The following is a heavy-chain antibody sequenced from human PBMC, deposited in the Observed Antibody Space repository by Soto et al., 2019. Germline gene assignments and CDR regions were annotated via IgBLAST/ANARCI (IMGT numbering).Heavy chain of an antibody. CDR1: SGSISSSNW. V-gene: IGHV4-4*02. Sequence: QVQLQESGPGLVKPSGTLSLTCAVSSGSISSSNWWSWVRQPPGKGLEWIGEIYHSGSTNYNPSLKSRGTISVDKSKNQFSLKLSSVTAADTAVYYCARRLVTQYYFDYWGQGTLVTVSS. D-gene: IGHD3-9*01. CDR2: IYHSGST. J-gene: IGHJ4*02. CDR3: ARRLVTQYYFDY.